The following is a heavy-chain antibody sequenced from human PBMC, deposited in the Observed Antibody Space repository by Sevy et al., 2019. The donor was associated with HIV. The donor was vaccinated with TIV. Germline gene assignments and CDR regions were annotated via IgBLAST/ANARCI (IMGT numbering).Heavy chain of an antibody. V-gene: IGHV3-30-3*01. CDR2: ISYDASNI. Sequence: GGSLRLSCAASGFTFSSSAMHWVRQAPGKGLEWVALISYDASNIFYADSVKGRFTISRDNSKNTLYLQMNSLRVEDTAVYYCAGDGIVARLGLDYWGQGTLVTVSS. J-gene: IGHJ4*02. D-gene: IGHD6-6*01. CDR1: GFTFSSSA. CDR3: AGDGIVARLGLDY.